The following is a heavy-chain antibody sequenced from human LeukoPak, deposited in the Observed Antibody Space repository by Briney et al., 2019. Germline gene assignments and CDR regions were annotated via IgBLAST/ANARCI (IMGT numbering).Heavy chain of an antibody. CDR3: ARAGRTVVFFDY. CDR1: GFTFSSYS. V-gene: IGHV3-21*04. D-gene: IGHD4-23*01. CDR2: ISGSSSYI. J-gene: IGHJ4*02. Sequence: GGSLRLSCAASGFTFSSYSMNWVRQAPGKGLEWVSSISGSSSYIYYADSVKGRFTISRDNAKNSLYLQMNSLRAEDTAVYYCARAGRTVVFFDYWGQGTLVTVSS.